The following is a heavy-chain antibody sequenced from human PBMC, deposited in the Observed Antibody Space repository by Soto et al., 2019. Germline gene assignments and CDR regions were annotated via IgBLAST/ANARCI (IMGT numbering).Heavy chain of an antibody. CDR3: TLRQDTSRGPIY. J-gene: IGHJ4*02. V-gene: IGHV2-5*01. CDR2: ST. CDR1: GFSLTTRGMT. D-gene: IGHD6-13*01. Sequence: SGPTLVNPTHTLTLTCTVSGFSLTTRGMTLGWIRQPPGKAPEWLALSTQYSPSLQSRLTFTEDTSKHQVVLTMTNMDPVDTATYYCTLRQDTSRGPIYWGQGIMVTVSS.